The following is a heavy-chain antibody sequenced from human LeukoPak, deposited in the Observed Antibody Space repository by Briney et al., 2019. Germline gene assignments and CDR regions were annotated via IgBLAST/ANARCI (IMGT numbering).Heavy chain of an antibody. CDR1: GGSISSSSYY. CDR3: ARHVAGYCSSTSCPYYFDY. CDR2: IYYSGST. D-gene: IGHD2-2*01. V-gene: IGHV4-39*01. J-gene: IGHJ4*02. Sequence: PSETLSLTRTVSGGSISSSSYYWGWIRQPPGKGLEWIGSIYYSGSTYYNPSLKSRVTISVDTSKNQFSLKLSSVTAADTAVYYCARHVAGYCSSTSCPYYFDYWGQGTLVTVSS.